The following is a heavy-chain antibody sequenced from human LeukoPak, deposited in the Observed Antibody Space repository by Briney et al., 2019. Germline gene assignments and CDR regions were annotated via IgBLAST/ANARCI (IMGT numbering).Heavy chain of an antibody. J-gene: IGHJ4*02. V-gene: IGHV3-11*01. Sequence: GGSLRLSCAASGFTFSDYYMSWIRQAPGKGLEWVSYTSSSGSTIYYADSVKGRFTISRDNAKNSLYLQMNSLRAEDTAVYYCAREGGEHYYDSSGYLFDYWGRGTLVTVSS. CDR1: GFTFSDYY. CDR2: TSSSGSTI. CDR3: AREGGEHYYDSSGYLFDY. D-gene: IGHD3-22*01.